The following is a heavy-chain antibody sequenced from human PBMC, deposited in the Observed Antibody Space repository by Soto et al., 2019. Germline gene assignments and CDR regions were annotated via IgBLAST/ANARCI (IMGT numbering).Heavy chain of an antibody. J-gene: IGHJ6*02. CDR3: ARYDSSGYYWPYYYYGMDV. V-gene: IGHV3-21*01. CDR1: GFTFSTYS. D-gene: IGHD3-22*01. CDR2: ISSSSSYI. Sequence: EVQLVESGGGLVKPGGSLRLSCAASGFTFSTYSMNWVRQAPGKGLEWVSSISSSSSYIYYADSVKGRFTISRDNAKNPLYLQMNSRRAEDTAVYYCARYDSSGYYWPYYYYGMDVWGQGTTVTVSS.